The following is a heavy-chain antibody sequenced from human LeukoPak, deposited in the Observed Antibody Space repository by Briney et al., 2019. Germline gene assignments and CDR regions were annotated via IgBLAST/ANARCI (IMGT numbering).Heavy chain of an antibody. CDR2: IIPIFGTA. J-gene: IGHJ4*02. D-gene: IGHD6-13*01. V-gene: IGHV1-69*05. Sequence: ASVKVSCKASGGTFSSYAISWVRQAPGQGLEWMGRIIPIFGTANYAQKFQGRVTITTDESTSTAYMELSSLRSEDTAVYYCARGIGGSSWYYYFDYWGQGTLVTVSS. CDR3: ARGIGGSSWYYYFDY. CDR1: GGTFSSYA.